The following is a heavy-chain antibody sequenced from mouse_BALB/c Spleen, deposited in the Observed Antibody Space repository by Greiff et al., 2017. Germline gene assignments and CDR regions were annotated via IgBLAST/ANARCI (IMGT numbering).Heavy chain of an antibody. Sequence: EVQLVESGGGLVQPGGSLRLSCATSGFTFTDYYMSWVRQPPGKALEWLGFIRNKANGYTTEYSASVKGRFTISRDNSQSILYLQMNTLRAEDSAPYYCARDHDYWGQGTTLTVSS. CDR3: ARDHDY. CDR2: IRNKANGYTT. J-gene: IGHJ2*01. CDR1: GFTFTDYY. V-gene: IGHV7-3*02.